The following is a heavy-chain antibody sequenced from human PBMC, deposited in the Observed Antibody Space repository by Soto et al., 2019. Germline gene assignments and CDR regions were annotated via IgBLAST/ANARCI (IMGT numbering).Heavy chain of an antibody. CDR3: ARGSYGDYAY. J-gene: IGHJ4*02. Sequence: QVQLMQSGAEVKKPGSSVKVSCKASGGTFSTYGINWVRQAPAHGLEWMGGIIPIFGTANYAQKFQGRVTITADASTTTAYMELSSLTSGDTAVYYCARGSYGDYAYWGQGTLVTVSS. CDR1: GGTFSTYG. CDR2: IIPIFGTA. D-gene: IGHD4-17*01. V-gene: IGHV1-69*01.